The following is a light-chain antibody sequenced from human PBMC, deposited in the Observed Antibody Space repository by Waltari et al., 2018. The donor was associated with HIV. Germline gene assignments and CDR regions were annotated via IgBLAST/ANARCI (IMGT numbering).Light chain of an antibody. CDR1: QSVFYGSNNRNH. V-gene: IGKV4-1*01. Sequence: DSLAVSLGERATIDCKSSQSVFYGSNNRNHLAWYQQKAGQPPKLLIAWASTRESGVPDRFSGSGSGTDFTLTISSLQAEDVAVYYCQQYYTSPKTFGQGTKVEIK. CDR3: QQYYTSPKT. J-gene: IGKJ1*01. CDR2: WAS.